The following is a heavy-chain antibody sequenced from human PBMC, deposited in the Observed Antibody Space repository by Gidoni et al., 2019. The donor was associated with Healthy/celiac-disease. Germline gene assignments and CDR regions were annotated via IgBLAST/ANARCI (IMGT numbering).Heavy chain of an antibody. CDR3: ARDSSYDYVWGSYRQQSDFDY. CDR1: GFTFDDYG. D-gene: IGHD3-16*02. CDR2: INWNGGST. Sequence: EVQLVESGGGVVRPGGSLRLSCGASGFTFDDYGMSWVRQAPGKGLEWVSGINWNGGSTGYADSVKGRFTISRDNAKNFLYLQMNSLRAEDTALYYCARDSSYDYVWGSYRQQSDFDYWGQGTLVTVSS. V-gene: IGHV3-20*04. J-gene: IGHJ4*02.